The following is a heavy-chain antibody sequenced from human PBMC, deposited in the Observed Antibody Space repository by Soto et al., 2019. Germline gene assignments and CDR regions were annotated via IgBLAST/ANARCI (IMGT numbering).Heavy chain of an antibody. CDR2: IYYSGST. V-gene: IGHV4-30-4*01. D-gene: IGHD3-16*02. Sequence: SETLSLTCTVSGGSISSGDYYWSWIRQPPGKGLEWIGYIYYSGSTYYNPSLKSRVTISVDTSKNQFSLKLSSVTAADTAVYYCARERILITFGGVIVENWFDPWGQGTLVTVSS. CDR1: GGSISSGDYY. CDR3: ARERILITFGGVIVENWFDP. J-gene: IGHJ5*02.